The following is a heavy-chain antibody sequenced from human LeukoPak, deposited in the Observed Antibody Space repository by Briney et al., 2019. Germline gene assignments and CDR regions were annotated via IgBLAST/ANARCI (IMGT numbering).Heavy chain of an antibody. CDR1: GGSFSGFY. CDR2: INHSGST. Sequence: SETLSLTCAVYGGSFSGFYWSWIRQPPGKGLEWIGEINHSGSTNYNPSLKSRVTISVDTSKNQFSLKLSSVTAADTAVYYCARHQGVVDLWGRGSLVTVSS. V-gene: IGHV4-34*01. J-gene: IGHJ2*01. CDR3: ARHQGVVDL. D-gene: IGHD3-3*01.